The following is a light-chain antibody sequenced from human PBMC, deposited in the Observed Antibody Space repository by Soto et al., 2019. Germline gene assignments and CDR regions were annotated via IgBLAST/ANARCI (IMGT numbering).Light chain of an antibody. V-gene: IGKV1-33*01. CDR2: DTS. CDR3: QQYDTLPYT. Sequence: DIQMTQSPSSLSASVGDRVTITCQASQDIRIYLNWYQQKPGKAPKLLIYDTSNLQIGVPSRFSGSGSGTDFTFTISSLQPEDIATSYCQQYDTLPYTFGQRTKLEI. J-gene: IGKJ2*01. CDR1: QDIRIY.